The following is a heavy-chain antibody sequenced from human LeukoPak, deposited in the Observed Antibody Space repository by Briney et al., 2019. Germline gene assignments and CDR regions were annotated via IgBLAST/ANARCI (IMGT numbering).Heavy chain of an antibody. CDR2: ISSSSSYI. CDR1: GFTFSSYS. V-gene: IGHV3-21*01. CDR3: AREGGYSYGLDY. Sequence: GGSLRLSCAASGFTFSSYSMNWVRQAPGKGLEWVSSISSSSSYIYYADSVKGRFTISRDNAKNSLYLQMNSLRAEDTAVYYCAREGGYSYGLDYWGQGTLVTVSS. D-gene: IGHD5-18*01. J-gene: IGHJ4*02.